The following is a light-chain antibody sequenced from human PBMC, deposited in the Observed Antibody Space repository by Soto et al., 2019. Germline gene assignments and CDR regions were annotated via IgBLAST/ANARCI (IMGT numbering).Light chain of an antibody. CDR3: QQYTSYSWT. CDR2: DAY. V-gene: IGKV1-5*01. Sequence: IPMTDAPSTLSASVLDRVTITFLASETINNWLAWYQQKPGIAPKLLIYDAYILESGVPSRFSGSGSGTEFTLTISSLQPDDLATYYCQQYTSYSWTFGQGTKVDIK. CDR1: ETINNW. J-gene: IGKJ1*01.